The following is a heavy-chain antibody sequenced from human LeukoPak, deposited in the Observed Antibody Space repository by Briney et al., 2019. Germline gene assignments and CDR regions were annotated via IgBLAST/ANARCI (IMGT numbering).Heavy chain of an antibody. CDR2: IYYSGST. D-gene: IGHD3-16*02. CDR3: ARARWDYYDYVWGSYLTEAPYFDY. V-gene: IGHV4-61*08. J-gene: IGHJ4*02. CDR1: GGSISSGGYY. Sequence: SETLSLTCTVSGGSISSGGYYWSWIRQHPGKGLEWIGYIYYSGSTNYNPSLKSRVTISVDTSKNQFSLKLSSVTAADTAVYYCARARWDYYDYVWGSYLTEAPYFDYWGQGTLVTVSS.